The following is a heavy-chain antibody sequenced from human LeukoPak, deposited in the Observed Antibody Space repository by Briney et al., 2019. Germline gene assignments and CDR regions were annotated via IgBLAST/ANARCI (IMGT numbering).Heavy chain of an antibody. J-gene: IGHJ4*02. CDR1: GGSISSGDYY. Sequence: SQTLSLTCTVSGGSISSGDYYWSWIRQPPGKGLEWIGYIYYSGSTYYNPPLKSRVTISVDTSKNQFSLKLSSVTAADTAVYYCAREGSSWPIDYWGQGTLVTVSS. CDR2: IYYSGST. CDR3: AREGSSWPIDY. D-gene: IGHD6-13*01. V-gene: IGHV4-30-4*08.